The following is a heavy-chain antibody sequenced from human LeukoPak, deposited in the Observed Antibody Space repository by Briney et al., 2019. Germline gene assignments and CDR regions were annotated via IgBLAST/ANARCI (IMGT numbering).Heavy chain of an antibody. CDR1: GLTFRNHG. Sequence: PGTPLRLSCVASGLTFRNHGFHWVRQAPGKGLEWVAIIYSGGGTTKYYAESVKDRFTITRDDSRDTLYLQMNSLRAEDTAVYYCVVILVPGGVWHFDLWGRGTLVTVSS. J-gene: IGHJ2*01. CDR2: IYSGGGTTK. D-gene: IGHD2-2*01. CDR3: VVILVPGGVWHFDL. V-gene: IGHV3-33*03.